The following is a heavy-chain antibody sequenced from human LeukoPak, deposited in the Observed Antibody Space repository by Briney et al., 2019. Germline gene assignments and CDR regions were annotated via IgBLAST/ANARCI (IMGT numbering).Heavy chain of an antibody. J-gene: IGHJ6*02. CDR1: GFTFSNYW. CDR2: INRDGSER. Sequence: GGSLRLSCAASGFTFSNYWMTWVRQAPGKGLEWVANINRDGSERYYVDSVKGRFTISRDDAKSSLYLQMNSLRAEDTAVYYCARRNAMNVWGQGTTVIVFS. V-gene: IGHV3-7*03. CDR3: ARRNAMNV.